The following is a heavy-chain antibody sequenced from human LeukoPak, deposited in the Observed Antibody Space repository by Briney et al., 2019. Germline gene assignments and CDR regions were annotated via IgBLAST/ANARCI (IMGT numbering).Heavy chain of an antibody. CDR1: GFSFYRYS. D-gene: IGHD4-17*01. Sequence: GGSLRLSCATAGFSFYRYSLIWVRQAPGKGLEWVASITGRSSCIYYADSVKGRFTVSRDNAKKSLYLRMSSLRVEDTAVYYCARDPSLESDYGVYSADWGQGTLVTVAS. V-gene: IGHV3-21*01. J-gene: IGHJ4*02. CDR2: ITGRSSCI. CDR3: ARDPSLESDYGVYSAD.